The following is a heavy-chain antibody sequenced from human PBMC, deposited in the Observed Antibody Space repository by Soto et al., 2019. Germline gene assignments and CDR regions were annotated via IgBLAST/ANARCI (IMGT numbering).Heavy chain of an antibody. CDR2: IYHSGST. V-gene: IGHV4-4*02. D-gene: IGHD2-8*01. CDR1: CGSISSSNW. CDR3: AREMGRASYYYYGMDV. Sequence: SETLSLTCAVSCGSISSSNWWSWVRQPPGKGLEWIGEIYHSGSTNYNPSLKSRVTISVDKSKNQFSLKLSSVTAADTAVYYCAREMGRASYYYYGMDVWGQGTTVTVSS. J-gene: IGHJ6*02.